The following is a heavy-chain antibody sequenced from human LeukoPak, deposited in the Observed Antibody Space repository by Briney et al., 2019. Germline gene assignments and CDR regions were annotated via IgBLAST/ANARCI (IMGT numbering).Heavy chain of an antibody. CDR3: ARDFRSVVVPAATNAGVDY. CDR1: ALTFSDYY. Sequence: GRSLRLSCALSALTFSDYYMSWIRHAPGNWLEWDSYISISTTYTNYAECVKGRFTISRDNAKNSLYLQMNSLRAEDTAVYYCARDFRSVVVPAATNAGVDYWGQGTLVTVSS. V-gene: IGHV3-11*05. J-gene: IGHJ4*02. CDR2: ISISTTYT. D-gene: IGHD2-2*01.